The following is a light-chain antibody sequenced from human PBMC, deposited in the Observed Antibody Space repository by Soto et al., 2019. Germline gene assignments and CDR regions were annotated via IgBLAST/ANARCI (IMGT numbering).Light chain of an antibody. J-gene: IGKJ4*01. CDR3: HQYRDSPT. CDR2: GAS. V-gene: IGKV3-20*01. CDR1: QSVRSGY. Sequence: ENVLTQSPGTLSLSPGERATLSCWASQSVRSGYLAWYQQKPGQAPRLLIYGASSRATGIPDRFSGSGSGTDFTLTINILEPEDFAVYYCHQYRDSPTVGGGTKVEIK.